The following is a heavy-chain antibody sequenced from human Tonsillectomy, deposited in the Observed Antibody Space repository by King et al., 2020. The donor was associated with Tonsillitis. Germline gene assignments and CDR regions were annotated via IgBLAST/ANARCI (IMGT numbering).Heavy chain of an antibody. J-gene: IGHJ4*02. CDR1: GFTISEHY. CDR2: INPDSTYT. CDR3: ARMRRPHLDQ. V-gene: IGHV3-11*06. Sequence: QVQLVESGGALVKPGGSLRLSCAASGFTISEHYISWIRQPPGKGLEWVSYINPDSTYTSYADSVKGRFTISRDNAKNSLHLQMNSLRVEDTATYFCARMRRPHLDQWGQGTLVLVSS.